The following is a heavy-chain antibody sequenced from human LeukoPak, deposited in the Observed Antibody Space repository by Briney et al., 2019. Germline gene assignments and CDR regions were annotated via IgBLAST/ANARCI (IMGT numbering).Heavy chain of an antibody. CDR3: ATDPGETVPAAKGPRGDYCYGMDV. Sequence: RASVKVSCKVSGYTLTELSMHWVRQAPGKGLEWMGGFDPEDGETIYAQKFQGRVTMTEDTSTDTAYMELNSLRSDDTVVYYCATDPGETVPAAKGPRGDYCYGMDVWGQGTTVTVSS. J-gene: IGHJ6*02. CDR1: GYTLTELS. V-gene: IGHV1-24*01. D-gene: IGHD2-2*01. CDR2: FDPEDGET.